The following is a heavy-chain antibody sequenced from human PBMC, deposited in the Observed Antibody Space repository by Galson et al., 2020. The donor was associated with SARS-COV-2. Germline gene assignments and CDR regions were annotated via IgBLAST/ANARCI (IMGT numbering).Heavy chain of an antibody. CDR2: TSADGSNR. Sequence: PGGSLRLSCAASGFPFSFFGMHWVRQAPDKGLEWVAVTSADGSNRFYGDSVRGRFTISRDNAKNTVYLQMNNLRPEDTAVYYCAKDFAKSYHCSGGSGAHNISCYSDFDQWGQGTQVTVSS. J-gene: IGHJ4*02. D-gene: IGHD2-15*01. V-gene: IGHV3-30*18. CDR1: GFPFSFFG. CDR3: AKDFAKSYHCSGGSGAHNISCYSDFDQ.